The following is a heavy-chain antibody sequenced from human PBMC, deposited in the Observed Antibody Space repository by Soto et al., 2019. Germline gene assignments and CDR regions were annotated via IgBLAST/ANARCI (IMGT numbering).Heavy chain of an antibody. CDR1: GGSISRCY. Sequence: TLSLNCTVSGGSISRCYWSWIRQPPGKGLEWIGYIYYSGSTNYNPSLKSRVTISVDTSKNQFSLKLSSVTAADTAVYYCARWGFLGYCTNGVCYRYFSGSSCPPPEVAFAIWGHGTMVTITS. CDR3: ARWGFLGYCTNGVCYRYFSGSSCPPPEVAFAI. CDR2: IYYSGST. J-gene: IGHJ3*02. V-gene: IGHV4-59*01. D-gene: IGHD2-8*01.